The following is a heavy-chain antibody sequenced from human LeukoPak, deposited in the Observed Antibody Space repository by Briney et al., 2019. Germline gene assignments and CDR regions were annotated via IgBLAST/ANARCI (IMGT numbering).Heavy chain of an antibody. CDR1: GCSISSGGYS. J-gene: IGHJ4*02. CDR3: ARGYYGDYLDY. V-gene: IGHV4-30-4*07. Sequence: SETLSLTCAVSGCSISSGGYSWSWIRQPPGKGLEWIGYIYYSGNTYYNPSLKSRVTISVDTSKNQFFLKLSSVTAADTAVYFCARGYYGDYLDYWGQGTLVTVSS. D-gene: IGHD3-3*01. CDR2: IYYSGNT.